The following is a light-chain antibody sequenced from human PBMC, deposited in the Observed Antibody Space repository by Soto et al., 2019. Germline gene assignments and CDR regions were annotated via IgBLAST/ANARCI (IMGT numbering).Light chain of an antibody. CDR2: EVN. J-gene: IGLJ2*01. V-gene: IGLV2-18*02. CDR1: SSDVGNYNR. Sequence: QSALTQPPSVSGSPGQSVTISCTGTSSDVGNYNRVSWYQQPPGTAPKLIIYEVNNRPSGVPDRFSGSKSGNTASLTISGLQAEDESDYYCSSYTSSSTLVVFGGGTQLTVL. CDR3: SSYTSSSTLVV.